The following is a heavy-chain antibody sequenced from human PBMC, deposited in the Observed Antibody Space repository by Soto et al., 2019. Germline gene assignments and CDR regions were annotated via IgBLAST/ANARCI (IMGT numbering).Heavy chain of an antibody. Sequence: PGGSLRLSCAASGFTFSNYWMNWVRQAPGKGLEWVATIKQDGSEKYYVDSVKGRFTISRDNAKNSLFLQMNSLRAEDTAVYYWARDRVDCSGGTCYVCCFDCWGQGTLVTVSS. V-gene: IGHV3-7*01. CDR1: GFTFSNYW. D-gene: IGHD2-15*01. J-gene: IGHJ4*02. CDR2: IKQDGSEK. CDR3: ARDRVDCSGGTCYVCCFDC.